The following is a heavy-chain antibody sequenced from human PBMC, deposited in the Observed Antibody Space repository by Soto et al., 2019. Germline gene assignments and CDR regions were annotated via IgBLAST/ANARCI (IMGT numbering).Heavy chain of an antibody. J-gene: IGHJ6*03. CDR1: GGSFSGYY. CDR3: AGAVGGYDFWSASYYYYYYMDV. D-gene: IGHD3-3*01. CDR2: INHSGST. V-gene: IGHV4-34*01. Sequence: QVQLQQWGAGLLKPSETLSLTCAVYGGSFSGYYWSWIRQPPGRGLEWIGEINHSGSTNYNPSLKSRVTMSVDTSKNQFSLKLSSVTAADTAVYFCAGAVGGYDFWSASYYYYYYMDVWGKGTTVTVSS.